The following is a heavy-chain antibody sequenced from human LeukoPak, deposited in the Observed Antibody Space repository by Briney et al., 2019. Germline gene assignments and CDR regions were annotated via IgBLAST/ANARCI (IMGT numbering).Heavy chain of an antibody. J-gene: IGHJ4*02. CDR3: AKGGVSSGWYFEVFDY. CDR1: GFTFSSYA. CDR2: ISRSGGST. D-gene: IGHD6-19*01. Sequence: GGSLRVSCAASGFTFSSYAMSWVRQAPGKGLEWVSAISRSGGSTYYADSVKGRFTISRDNSKNTLYLQMNSLRAEDTAVYYWAKGGVSSGWYFEVFDYWGQGTLVTVSS. V-gene: IGHV3-23*01.